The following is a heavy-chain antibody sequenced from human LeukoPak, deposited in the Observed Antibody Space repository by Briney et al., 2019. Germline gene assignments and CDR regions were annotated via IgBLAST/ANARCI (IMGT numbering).Heavy chain of an antibody. CDR3: ARRWDYYDYAFDI. J-gene: IGHJ3*02. CDR2: IYYSGST. D-gene: IGHD3-22*01. CDR1: GGSISSSSYY. V-gene: IGHV4-39*07. Sequence: PSETLSLTCTVSGGSISSSSYYWGWIRQPPGKGLEWIGSIYYSGSTYYNPSLKSRVTISVDTSKNQFSLKLSSVTAADTAVYYCARRWDYYDYAFDIWGQGTMVTVSS.